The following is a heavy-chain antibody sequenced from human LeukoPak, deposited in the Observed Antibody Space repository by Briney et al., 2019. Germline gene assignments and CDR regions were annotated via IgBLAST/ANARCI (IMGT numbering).Heavy chain of an antibody. CDR2: ISAYNGNT. J-gene: IGHJ4*02. Sequence: GASVKLSCKASGYTFTSYGISWVRQAPGQGLEWMGWISAYNGNTNYAQKLQGRVTMTTDTSTSTAYMELRSLRSDDTAVYYCARDYYDVLTGDFDYWGQGTLVTVSS. D-gene: IGHD3-9*01. CDR1: GYTFTSYG. V-gene: IGHV1-18*04. CDR3: ARDYYDVLTGDFDY.